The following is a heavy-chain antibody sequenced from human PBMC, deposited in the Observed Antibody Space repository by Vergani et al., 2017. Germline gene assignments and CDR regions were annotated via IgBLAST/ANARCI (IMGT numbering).Heavy chain of an antibody. CDR1: GGSFSGYY. CDR2: INHSGST. V-gene: IGHV4-34*01. Sequence: QVQLQQWGAGLLKPSETLSLTCAVYGGSFSGYYWSWIRQPPGKGLEWIGEINHSGSTNYNPSLKSRVTISVDTSKNQFSLKLSSVTAADTAVYYCARGLSYGYYYYDDMDVWGKGTTVTVSS. J-gene: IGHJ6*03. CDR3: ARGLSYGYYYYDDMDV. D-gene: IGHD5-18*01.